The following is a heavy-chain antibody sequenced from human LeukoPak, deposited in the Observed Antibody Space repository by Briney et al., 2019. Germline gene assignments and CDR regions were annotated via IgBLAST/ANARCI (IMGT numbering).Heavy chain of an antibody. CDR2: IWNDGSNK. CDR3: AIDYCSSTSCLFDY. Sequence: GSLRLSCAASGFTFSSYGMHWVRQAPGQGLEWVAVIWNDGSNKYYVDSVKGRFTISRDNSKNTLYLQMNSLRTEDTAVYYCAIDYCSSTSCLFDYWGQGTLVTVSS. D-gene: IGHD2-2*01. V-gene: IGHV3-33*01. J-gene: IGHJ4*02. CDR1: GFTFSSYG.